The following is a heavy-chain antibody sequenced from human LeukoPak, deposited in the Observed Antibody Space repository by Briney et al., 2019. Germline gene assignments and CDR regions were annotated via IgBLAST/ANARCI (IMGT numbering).Heavy chain of an antibody. CDR1: GGSISSYY. D-gene: IGHD3-10*01. Sequence: SETLSLTCTVSGGSISSYYWSWIRQPPGKGLEWIGYIYYSGSTNYNPSLKSRVTISVDTSKYQFSLKLSSVTAADTAVYYCARLLAGSTMVRGVNYYYGMDVWGQGTTVTVSS. CDR3: ARLLAGSTMVRGVNYYYGMDV. CDR2: IYYSGST. J-gene: IGHJ6*02. V-gene: IGHV4-59*08.